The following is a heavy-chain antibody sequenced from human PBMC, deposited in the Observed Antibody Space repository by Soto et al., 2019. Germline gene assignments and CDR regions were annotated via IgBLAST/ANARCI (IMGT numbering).Heavy chain of an antibody. CDR3: ARATGTMRSRNCDY. V-gene: IGHV4-31*03. CDR2: IYHTGST. CDR1: VGSIRTVGHY. D-gene: IGHD1-1*01. Sequence: ALSLTCSVSVGSIRTVGHYWTLIRQPPGKGLEWIGSIYHTGSTYYSKSLRSRLTMSVDTSKSQFSLRLSSVTAADTAVYYCARATGTMRSRNCDYWGQGSVVTVSS. J-gene: IGHJ4*02.